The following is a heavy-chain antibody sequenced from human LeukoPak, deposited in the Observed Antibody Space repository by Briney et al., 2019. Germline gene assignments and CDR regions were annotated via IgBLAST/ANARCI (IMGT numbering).Heavy chain of an antibody. D-gene: IGHD3-10*01. Sequence: PGGSLRLSCAASGFTFSTYAMSWVRQAPGEGLELVSGISGSGGTTFPADSVEGRFTISRDNSTNTLYLQMNSLRVEDTAIYYCAKARQFLWFGEFCGQGTLVTVSS. J-gene: IGHJ4*02. CDR3: AKARQFLWFGEF. CDR2: ISGSGGTT. CDR1: GFTFSTYA. V-gene: IGHV3-23*01.